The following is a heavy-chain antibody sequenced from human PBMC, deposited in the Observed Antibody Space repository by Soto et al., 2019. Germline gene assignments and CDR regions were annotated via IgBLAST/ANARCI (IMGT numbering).Heavy chain of an antibody. D-gene: IGHD2-2*01. CDR3: SKDGCSSSSCPLAVLFVY. CDR2: ISCSGGST. V-gene: IGHV3-23*01. CDR1: GFTFSSYA. J-gene: IGHJ4*02. Sequence: PGGSLRLSCAASGFTFSSYAMSWVRQAPGKGLEWVSAISCSGGSTYYADSVKGRFTISRDNSKNTLYLQMNSLRAEDTAVYYCSKDGCSSSSCPLAVLFVYWGQGTLITVSS.